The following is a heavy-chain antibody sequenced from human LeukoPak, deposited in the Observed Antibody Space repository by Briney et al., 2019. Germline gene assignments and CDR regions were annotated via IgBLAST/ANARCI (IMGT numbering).Heavy chain of an antibody. Sequence: SETLSLTCAVYGGSFSAYYWSWIRQPPGKGLEWIGEINHSGSTNYNPSLKSRVTIFVDTSKKQFSLKLSSVTAADTAMYYCARHEWGITNAFDIWGQGTMVTVSS. CDR2: INHSGST. J-gene: IGHJ3*02. CDR1: GGSFSAYY. D-gene: IGHD1-14*01. CDR3: ARHEWGITNAFDI. V-gene: IGHV4-34*01.